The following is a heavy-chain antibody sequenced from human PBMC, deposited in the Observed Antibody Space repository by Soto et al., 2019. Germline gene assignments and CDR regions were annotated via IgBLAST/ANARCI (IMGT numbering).Heavy chain of an antibody. Sequence: PSETLSLTCTVSGDSVTSGDYYWTWVRQPPGKGLEWIGNIYYRGYTSYNPSLSSRLSISLDTPKNHFSLKLHAATAADTAVYYCARGEYLDRSAYYSFQHWGQGTPVTVSS. V-gene: IGHV4-30-4*01. CDR3: ARGEYLDRSAYYSFQH. J-gene: IGHJ1*01. CDR1: GDSVTSGDYY. D-gene: IGHD3-22*01. CDR2: IYYRGYT.